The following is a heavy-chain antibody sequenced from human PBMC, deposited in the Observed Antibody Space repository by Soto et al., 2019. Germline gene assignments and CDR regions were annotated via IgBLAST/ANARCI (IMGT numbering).Heavy chain of an antibody. V-gene: IGHV3-30*18. CDR3: AKGRAYYDFWSGYYHHYYYGMDV. Sequence: GGSLRLSCAASGFTFSSYGMHWVRQAPGKGLEWVAVISYDGSNKYYADSVKGRFTISRDNSKNTLYLQMNSLRAEDTAVYYCAKGRAYYDFWSGYYHHYYYGMDVWGQGTTVTVSS. CDR2: ISYDGSNK. J-gene: IGHJ6*02. D-gene: IGHD3-3*01. CDR1: GFTFSSYG.